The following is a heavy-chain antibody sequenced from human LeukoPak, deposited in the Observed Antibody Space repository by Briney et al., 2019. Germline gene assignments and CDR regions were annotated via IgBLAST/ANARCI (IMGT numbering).Heavy chain of an antibody. CDR1: GASISSPY. J-gene: IGHJ5*02. Sequence: SETLSLTCTVSGASISSPYWSWIRQPPGKGLEWIGYIYYSGTTKYNPSLKSRVTISVDTSKNQFSLKVNSVAAADTAVYYCARGQPQRYSSGWYVNWFDPWGQGTLVTVSS. CDR2: IYYSGTT. CDR3: ARGQPQRYSSGWYVNWFDP. D-gene: IGHD6-19*01. V-gene: IGHV4-59*11.